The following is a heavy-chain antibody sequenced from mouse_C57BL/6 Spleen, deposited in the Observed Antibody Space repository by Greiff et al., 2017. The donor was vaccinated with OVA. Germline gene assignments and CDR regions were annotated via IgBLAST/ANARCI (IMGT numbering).Heavy chain of an antibody. Sequence: EVQLQQSGPELVKPGASVKISCKASGYSFTGYYMNWVKQSPEKSLEWIGEINPSTGGTTYNQKFKAKATLTVDKSSSTAYMQLKSLTSEDSAVYYCARSGVTTRDFDYWGKGTTLTVSS. CDR3: ARSGVTTRDFDY. D-gene: IGHD1-1*01. V-gene: IGHV1-42*01. CDR1: GYSFTGYY. CDR2: INPSTGGT. J-gene: IGHJ2*01.